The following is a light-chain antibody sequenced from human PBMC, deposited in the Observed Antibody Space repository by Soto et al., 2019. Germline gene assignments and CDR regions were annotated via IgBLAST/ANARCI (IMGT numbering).Light chain of an antibody. V-gene: IGKV3-20*01. CDR1: QSVGNNY. J-gene: IGKJ4*01. Sequence: EIVLTQSPGTLSLSPGERATLSCRASQSVGNNYLAWYQQKPGQAPRFLIYDASSRATGIPDRFSGSGSGTDFTLTISRLEPEDFAVYYCQKYGSTPITFGGGTKVDIK. CDR2: DAS. CDR3: QKYGSTPIT.